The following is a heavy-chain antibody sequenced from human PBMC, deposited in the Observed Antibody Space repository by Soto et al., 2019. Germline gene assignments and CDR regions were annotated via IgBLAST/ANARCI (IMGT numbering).Heavy chain of an antibody. V-gene: IGHV6-1*01. CDR2: TYYRSKWYN. CDR1: GDSVSSNSAA. J-gene: IGHJ4*02. D-gene: IGHD6-19*01. CDR3: ARVGVGPKRTYSSGWYFDY. Sequence: QSQTLSLTCAISGDSVSSNSAAWNWIRQSPSRGLEWLGRTYYRSKWYNDYAVSVKSRITINPDTSKNQFSLQLNSVTPEDTAVYYCARVGVGPKRTYSSGWYFDYWGQGTLVTVSS.